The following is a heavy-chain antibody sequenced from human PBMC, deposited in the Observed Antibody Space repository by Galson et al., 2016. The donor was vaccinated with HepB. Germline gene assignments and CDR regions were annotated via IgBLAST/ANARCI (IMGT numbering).Heavy chain of an antibody. CDR3: TRFSAYYHISGTLLEAFDV. D-gene: IGHD3-3*02. J-gene: IGHJ3*01. CDR2: IKSKAYGETT. CDR1: GFTFGDFA. V-gene: IGHV3-49*03. Sequence: SLRLSCAASGFTFGDFAVTWFRQAPGKGLEWVGLIKSKAYGETTDYSAPVKGRFTISRDDSKSIAYLQMNSLQTEDTAIYFCTRFSAYYHISGTLLEAFDVWGQGTVVTVAS.